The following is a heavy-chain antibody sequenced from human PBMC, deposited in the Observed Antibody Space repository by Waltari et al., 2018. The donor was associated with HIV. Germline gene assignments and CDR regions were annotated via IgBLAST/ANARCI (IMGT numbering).Heavy chain of an antibody. CDR3: VKDSGRAADVFDL. CDR1: GFIFTDFA. J-gene: IGHJ3*01. Sequence: QLLESGGGLVEPGGSLRLSCAASGFIFTDFAMDWVRQAPGKCVGWVSAICVGGETFYADSVKGRFTISRDNSKNTLYLQMNSLRADDAAVYYCVKDSGRAADVFDLWGQGTMVTVSS. CDR2: ICVGGET. D-gene: IGHD3-10*01. V-gene: IGHV3-23*01.